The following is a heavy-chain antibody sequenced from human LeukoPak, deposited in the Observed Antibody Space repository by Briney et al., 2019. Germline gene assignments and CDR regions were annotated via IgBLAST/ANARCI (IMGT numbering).Heavy chain of an antibody. CDR3: VRDTLTTSNY. V-gene: IGHV3-48*03. CDR1: GFTFSRYE. CDR2: VDTSGTII. J-gene: IGHJ4*02. Sequence: PGGSRRLSCEASGFTFSRYEINWVRQTPGKGLEWISYVDTSGTIIYYADSVKGRFTISRDNARHSVYLQMYGLRAEDTAVYYCVRDTLTTSNYWGQGTLVTVSS. D-gene: IGHD4-17*01.